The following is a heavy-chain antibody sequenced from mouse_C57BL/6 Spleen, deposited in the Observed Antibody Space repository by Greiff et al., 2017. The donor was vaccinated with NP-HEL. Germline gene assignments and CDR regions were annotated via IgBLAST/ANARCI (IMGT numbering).Heavy chain of an antibody. CDR3: ARDGGSPHWYFDV. Sequence: QVQLQQPGAELVMPGASVKLSCKASGYTFTSYWMHWVKQRPGPGLEWIGEIDPSDSYTNYNQKFKGKSTVTADKSASTAYMQLSSLTSEDSAVDYCARDGGSPHWYFDVWGTGTTVTVSA. V-gene: IGHV1-69*01. J-gene: IGHJ1*03. CDR1: GYTFTSYW. D-gene: IGHD1-1*02. CDR2: IDPSDSYT.